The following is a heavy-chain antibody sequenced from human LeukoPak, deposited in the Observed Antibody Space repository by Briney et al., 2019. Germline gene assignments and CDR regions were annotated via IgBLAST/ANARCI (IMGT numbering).Heavy chain of an antibody. J-gene: IGHJ4*02. CDR1: GFTFDDYA. V-gene: IGHV3-9*01. D-gene: IGHD3-22*01. Sequence: GRSLRLSCAASGFTFDDYAMHWVRQAPGKGLEWVSGISWNSGSIGYADSVKGRFTLSRDKAKNSLYLQMNSLRAEDTALYYCAKVNYYDSSGYFDYWGQGTLVTVSS. CDR2: ISWNSGSI. CDR3: AKVNYYDSSGYFDY.